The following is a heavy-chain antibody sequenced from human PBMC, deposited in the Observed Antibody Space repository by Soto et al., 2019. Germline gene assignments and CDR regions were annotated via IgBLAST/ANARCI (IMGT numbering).Heavy chain of an antibody. J-gene: IGHJ5*02. CDR2: FDPEDGET. V-gene: IGHV1-24*01. CDR3: ANRQTHLKTKVDWFDP. D-gene: IGHD1-1*01. Sequence: GASVKVSCKVSGYTLTELSMHWVRQAPGKGLEWMGGFDPEDGETIYAQKFQGRVTMTKDTSTDTAYMELSSLRSEDTAVYYCANRQTHLKTKVDWFDPWGQGTLVTVSS. CDR1: GYTLTELS.